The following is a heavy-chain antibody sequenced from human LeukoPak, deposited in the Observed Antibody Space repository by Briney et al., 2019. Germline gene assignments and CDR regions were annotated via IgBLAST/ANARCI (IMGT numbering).Heavy chain of an antibody. Sequence: GESLKISCKGSGYSFTSYWIGWVRQMPGKGLEWMGIIYPGDSDTRYSPSFQGQVTISADKSISTAYLQWSSLTASDTAMYYCARHSTRYCSGGSCSAPDYWGQGTLVTVSS. CDR3: ARHSTRYCSGGSCSAPDY. V-gene: IGHV5-51*01. D-gene: IGHD2-15*01. CDR2: IYPGDSDT. CDR1: GYSFTSYW. J-gene: IGHJ4*02.